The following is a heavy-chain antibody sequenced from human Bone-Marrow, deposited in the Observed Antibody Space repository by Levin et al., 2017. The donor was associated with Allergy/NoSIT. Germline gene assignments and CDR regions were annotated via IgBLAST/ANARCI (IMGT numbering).Heavy chain of an antibody. J-gene: IGHJ3*01. V-gene: IGHV1-2*02. CDR2: INPGSGDT. CDR3: ARESTLTYGGRLVKDVFDL. Sequence: HGESLKISCQASGYSLSDHYIHWVRQAPGQGLEWMGWINPGSGDTIYAQTLQGRLTMTRDTSTRTTYMTLSGLTSDDTAVYYCARESTLTYGGRLVKDVFDLWGRGTTVTVSS. D-gene: IGHD3-16*01. CDR1: GYSLSDHY.